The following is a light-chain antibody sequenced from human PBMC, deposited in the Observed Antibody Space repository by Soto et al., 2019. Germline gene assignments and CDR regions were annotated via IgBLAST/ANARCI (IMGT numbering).Light chain of an antibody. CDR3: QQYETFSGT. CDR2: DAS. V-gene: IGKV1-5*01. J-gene: IGKJ1*01. CDR1: KSVSGW. Sequence: EIQMTQSPSTLAASVAYTFTVTCLASKSVSGWLAWYQQKPGEAPKLLIYDASALPRGVPSRFSGSGSGTKFTLTIASLQPDGFATYYCQQYETFSGTFGPGTKV.